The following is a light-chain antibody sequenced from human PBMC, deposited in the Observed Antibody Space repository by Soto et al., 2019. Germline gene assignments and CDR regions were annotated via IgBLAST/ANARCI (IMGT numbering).Light chain of an antibody. CDR3: QQSHSTPLT. V-gene: IGKV1-39*01. Sequence: DIQMTQSPSSVSASVGDRVTITCRASQSFGRFLNWFQQKPGEAPKLLVYGTSNLHSGGPSRFSRSESETEFTHTISSLQLEDFGMFYCQQSHSTPLTFGGGTRVE. CDR1: QSFGRF. CDR2: GTS. J-gene: IGKJ4*01.